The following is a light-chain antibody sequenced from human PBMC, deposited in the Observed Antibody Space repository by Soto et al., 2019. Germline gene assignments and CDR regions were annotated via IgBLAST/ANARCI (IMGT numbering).Light chain of an antibody. J-gene: IGKJ1*01. CDR1: QSVSSN. Sequence: EIVMTQSPATLSVSPGERATLSCRASQSVSSNLAWYQQKPGQAPRLLIYGASTRATGIPARFSGSGSGTEFTLTISSRQSEDFAVYYCQQYNNWPPWTF. CDR3: QQYNNWPPWT. CDR2: GAS. V-gene: IGKV3-15*01.